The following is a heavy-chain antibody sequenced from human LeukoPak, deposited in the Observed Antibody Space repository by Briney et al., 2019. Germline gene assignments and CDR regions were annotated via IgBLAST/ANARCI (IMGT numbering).Heavy chain of an antibody. D-gene: IGHD2-2*01. CDR2: INAGNGNT. Sequence: GASVKVSCTASGYTFTSYAMHWVRQAPGQRLEWMGWINAGNGNTKYSQKFQGRVTITRDTSASTAYMELSSLRSEDTAVYYCARGDIVVVPAASPYDYWGQGTLVTVSS. CDR1: GYTFTSYA. CDR3: ARGDIVVVPAASPYDY. V-gene: IGHV1-3*01. J-gene: IGHJ4*02.